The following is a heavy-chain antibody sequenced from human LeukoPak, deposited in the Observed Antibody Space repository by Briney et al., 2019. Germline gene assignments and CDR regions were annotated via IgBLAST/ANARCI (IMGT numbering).Heavy chain of an antibody. J-gene: IGHJ4*02. CDR3: ARAILLTGSEYYFDS. V-gene: IGHV3-53*01. D-gene: IGHD3-9*01. CDR1: SFPVTDNY. CDR2: IYSGGDT. Sequence: GGSLRLSCAASSFPVTDNYMGWVRQAPGKGLEWVSLIYSGGDTYYADSVKGRFTISRDTSKNTVYLHMNSLRPDDTATYYCARAILLTGSEYYFDSWGQGTLVTVSS.